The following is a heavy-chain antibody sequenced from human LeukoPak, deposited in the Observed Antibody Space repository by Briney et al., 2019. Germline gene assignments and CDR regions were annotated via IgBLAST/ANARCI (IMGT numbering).Heavy chain of an antibody. CDR3: ARGRRTYYDILTPGFWFDP. J-gene: IGHJ5*02. CDR1: GYTFTGYY. CDR2: INPNSGGT. V-gene: IGHV1-2*02. D-gene: IGHD3-9*01. Sequence: ASVKVSCKASGYTFTGYYMHWVRQAPGQGLEWMGWINPNSGGTNYAQKFQGRVTMTRDTSISTAYMELSSLRSEDTAVYYCARGRRTYYDILTPGFWFDPWGQGTLVTVSS.